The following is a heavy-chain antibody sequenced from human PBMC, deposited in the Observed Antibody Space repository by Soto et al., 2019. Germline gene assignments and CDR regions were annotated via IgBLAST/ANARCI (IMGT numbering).Heavy chain of an antibody. CDR3: ARALLSHSYDSGGYDSYFHAMDV. J-gene: IGHJ6*02. CDR2: IIPISETT. Sequence: QVQLVQSGAEVKKPGSSVKVSCKASGGTFSSLDINWVRQAPGQGLEWMGGIIPISETTNYAQIFQGRVSIVADKSTSTAYMELSRLRSEDTAVYYCARALLSHSYDSGGYDSYFHAMDVWGQGTPVTASS. V-gene: IGHV1-69*06. D-gene: IGHD3-22*01. CDR1: GGTFSSLD.